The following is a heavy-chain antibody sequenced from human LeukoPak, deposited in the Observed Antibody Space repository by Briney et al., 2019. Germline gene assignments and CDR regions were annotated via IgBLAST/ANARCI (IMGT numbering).Heavy chain of an antibody. V-gene: IGHV5-51*01. CDR3: ARIGYDILTGYQYIDY. J-gene: IGHJ4*02. D-gene: IGHD3-9*01. CDR1: GYSFTSYW. Sequence: GESLKISCKGSGYSFTSYWIGWVRQMPGKGLEWMGIIYPGDSDTRYSPSFQGQVTISADKSISTAYLQWSSLKASDTAMYYCARIGYDILTGYQYIDYWGQGTLVTVSS. CDR2: IYPGDSDT.